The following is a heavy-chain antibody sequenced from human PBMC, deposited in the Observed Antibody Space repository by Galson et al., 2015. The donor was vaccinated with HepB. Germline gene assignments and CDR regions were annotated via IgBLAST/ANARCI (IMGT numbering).Heavy chain of an antibody. CDR1: GYTFTSYA. J-gene: IGHJ6*02. Sequence: SVKVSCKASGYTFTSYAMHWVRQAPGQRLEWMGWINAGNGNTKYSQKFQGRVTITRDTSASTAYMELSSLRSEDTAVYYCARSRIAARRMGGMDVWGQGTTVTVSS. D-gene: IGHD6-6*01. CDR2: INAGNGNT. CDR3: ARSRIAARRMGGMDV. V-gene: IGHV1-3*01.